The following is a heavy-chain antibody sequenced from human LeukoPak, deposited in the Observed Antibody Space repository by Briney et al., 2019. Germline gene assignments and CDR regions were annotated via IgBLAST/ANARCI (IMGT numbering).Heavy chain of an antibody. D-gene: IGHD6-19*01. J-gene: IGHJ4*02. Sequence: GGSVRLSCAVSGLTLGEYTLHWVRQAPGKGLEWVSLITSGGINTYYADSVKGRFTISRDNSKNSLYLQLNSLRPDDTALYYCVAIPVTGMSFFDYWGQGTLVTVSS. CDR1: GLTLGEYT. V-gene: IGHV3-43*01. CDR3: VAIPVTGMSFFDY. CDR2: ITSGGINT.